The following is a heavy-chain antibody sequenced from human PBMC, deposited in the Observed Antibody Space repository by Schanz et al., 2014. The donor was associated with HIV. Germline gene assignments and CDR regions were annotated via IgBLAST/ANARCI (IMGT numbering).Heavy chain of an antibody. J-gene: IGHJ4*02. D-gene: IGHD6-6*01. CDR1: GFTFSIYS. Sequence: EVQLLESGGGLVQPGGSLRLSCAASGFTFSIYSMNWVRQAPGKGLEWVSSISSDSSYIFYADSMKGRFTISRDNARNSLYLQIRSLRAEDTAVYYCAKGWRGYSISSWVDYWGQGSLVTVSS. CDR2: ISSDSSYI. CDR3: AKGWRGYSISSWVDY. V-gene: IGHV3-21*01.